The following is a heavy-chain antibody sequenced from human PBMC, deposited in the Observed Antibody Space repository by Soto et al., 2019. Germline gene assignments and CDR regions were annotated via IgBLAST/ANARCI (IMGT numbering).Heavy chain of an antibody. J-gene: IGHJ4*02. Sequence: QVQLQESGPGLVKPSQTLCLACTVSGGSISSGGYYWSWTRQHPGKGLEWIGYIYYSGSTYYNPSLKSRVTISVDTSKNQFSLKLSSVTAADTAVDYCARAQCSGGSCYSGYWGQGTLVTVSS. D-gene: IGHD2-15*01. V-gene: IGHV4-31*03. CDR2: IYYSGST. CDR3: ARAQCSGGSCYSGY. CDR1: GGSISSGGYY.